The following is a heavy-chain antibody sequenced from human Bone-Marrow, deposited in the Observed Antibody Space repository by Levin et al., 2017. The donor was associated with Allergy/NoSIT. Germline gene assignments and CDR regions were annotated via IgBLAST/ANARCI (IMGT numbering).Heavy chain of an antibody. CDR1: GGIFTTYT. J-gene: IGHJ6*02. V-gene: IGHV1-69*02. D-gene: IGHD1-26*01. CDR3: SKEGAPFPANYDYYHGMDV. CDR2: IVPRLDIA. Sequence: ASVKVSCKADGGIFTTYTITWVRQAPGQTFEWMGRIVPRLDIADYAKKLQGRVTITADKSTNTAYMEVTDLRLEDTAVYYCSKEGAPFPANYDYYHGMDVWGQGTTVTVSS.